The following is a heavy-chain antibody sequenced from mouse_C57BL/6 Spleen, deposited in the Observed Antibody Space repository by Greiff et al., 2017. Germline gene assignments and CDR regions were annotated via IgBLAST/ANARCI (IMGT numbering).Heavy chain of an antibody. J-gene: IGHJ2*01. Sequence: VQLQQSGPELVKPGASVKISCKASGYTFTDYYMNWVKQSHGKSLEWIGDINPNNGGTSYNQKFKGKATLTVDKSSSTAYMELRSLTSEDSAVDYWARRGNYDYDSDYWGQGTTLTVSA. V-gene: IGHV1-26*01. CDR2: INPNNGGT. D-gene: IGHD2-4*01. CDR1: GYTFTDYY. CDR3: ARRGNYDYDSDY.